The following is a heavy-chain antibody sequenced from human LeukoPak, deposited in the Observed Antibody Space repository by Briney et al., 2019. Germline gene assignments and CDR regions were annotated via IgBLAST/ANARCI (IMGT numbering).Heavy chain of an antibody. Sequence: ASVKVSCKASGYTFTGYYMHWVRQAPGQGLEWMGWINPNSGDTNYGQKFQGRVTMTRDTSISTAYMELSRLRSDDTAVYYCARDREVWSGYYPVYGMDVWGQGTTVTVSS. CDR1: GYTFTGYY. CDR3: ARDREVWSGYYPVYGMDV. V-gene: IGHV1-2*02. D-gene: IGHD3-3*01. J-gene: IGHJ6*02. CDR2: INPNSGDT.